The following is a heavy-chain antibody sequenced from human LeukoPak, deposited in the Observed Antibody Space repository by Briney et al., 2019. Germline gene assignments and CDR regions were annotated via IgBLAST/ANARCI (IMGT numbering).Heavy chain of an antibody. J-gene: IGHJ6*02. V-gene: IGHV3-33*01. CDR1: GFTFSSYG. CDR2: IWFDGKNE. D-gene: IGHD2-8*01. Sequence: PGRSLRLSCAASGFTFSSYGMHWVRRAPGKGLEWVADIWFDGKNEHFADSVKGRFTISRDNSKNTMYLQINSLRAEDTAVYCARDRHCANGVCHSPPGMDVWGQGTTVTVSS. CDR3: ARDRHCANGVCHSPPGMDV.